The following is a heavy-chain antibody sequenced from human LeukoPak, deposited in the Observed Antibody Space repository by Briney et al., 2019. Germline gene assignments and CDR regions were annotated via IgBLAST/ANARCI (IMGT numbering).Heavy chain of an antibody. V-gene: IGHV3-74*01. J-gene: IGHJ4*02. CDR2: IASDGSST. Sequence: GGSLRLSCAASGFTFSSYWMNWARQAPGKGLVWVSRIASDGSSTTYADSVKGRFTISRDNAKNTLYLQMSSLRAEDTAVYYCGRDDWGSVNSWGQGTLVIVSS. CDR1: GFTFSSYW. D-gene: IGHD7-27*01. CDR3: GRDDWGSVNS.